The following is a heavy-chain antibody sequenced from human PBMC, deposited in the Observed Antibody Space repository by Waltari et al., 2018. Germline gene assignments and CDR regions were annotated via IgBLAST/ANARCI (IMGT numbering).Heavy chain of an antibody. V-gene: IGHV3-53*01. J-gene: IGHJ4*02. CDR1: GFTVSSNY. Sequence: EVQLVESGGGLIQPGGSLRLSCAASGFTVSSNYMSWVRQAPGKGLEWVSVSYSGGSTYYADSVKGRFTISRDNSKNTLYLQMNSLRAEDTAVYYCARARREVVDFDYWGQGTLVTVSS. D-gene: IGHD2-15*01. CDR2: SYSGGST. CDR3: ARARREVVDFDY.